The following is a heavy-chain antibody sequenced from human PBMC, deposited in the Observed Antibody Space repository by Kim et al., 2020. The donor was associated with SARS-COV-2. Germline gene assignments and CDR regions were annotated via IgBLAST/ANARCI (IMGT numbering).Heavy chain of an antibody. CDR1: GYTFTGYY. Sequence: ASVKVSCKASGYTFTGYYMHWVRQAPGQGLEWMGWINPNSGGTNYAQKFQGRVTMTRDTSISTAYMELSRLRSDDTAVYYCARGGRALVGATADAFDIWGQGTMVTVSS. CDR2: INPNSGGT. CDR3: ARGGRALVGATADAFDI. D-gene: IGHD1-26*01. J-gene: IGHJ3*02. V-gene: IGHV1-2*02.